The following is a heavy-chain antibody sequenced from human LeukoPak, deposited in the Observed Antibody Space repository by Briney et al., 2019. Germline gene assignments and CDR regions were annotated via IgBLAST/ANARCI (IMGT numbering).Heavy chain of an antibody. J-gene: IGHJ4*02. Sequence: SETLSLTCAVSGYSISSGYYWGWIRQPPGKGLEWIGIIYRSENTYYNPSLQSRVTILIDTSMNQFSLKLTSVTAADTAVYYCAGEDSNDISGYPTRSFDHWGQGTLVIVSS. V-gene: IGHV4-38-2*02. CDR1: GYSISSGYY. CDR3: AGEDSNDISGYPTRSFDH. D-gene: IGHD3-22*01. CDR2: IYRSENT.